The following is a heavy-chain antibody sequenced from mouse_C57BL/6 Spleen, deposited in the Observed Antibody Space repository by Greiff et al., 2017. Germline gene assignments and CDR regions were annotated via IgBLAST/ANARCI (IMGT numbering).Heavy chain of an antibody. V-gene: IGHV1-15*01. CDR3: IREGSSYVGAIGY. CDR1: GYTFTDYE. J-gene: IGHJ4*01. D-gene: IGHD1-1*01. Sequence: QVQLQQSGAELVRPGASVTLSCKASGYTFTDYEMHWVKQTPVHGLEWIGAIDPETGGTAYNQKFKGKAILTADKSSSTAYMELRSLTSEDSAVYYCIREGSSYVGAIGYWGQGTSVTVSS. CDR2: IDPETGGT.